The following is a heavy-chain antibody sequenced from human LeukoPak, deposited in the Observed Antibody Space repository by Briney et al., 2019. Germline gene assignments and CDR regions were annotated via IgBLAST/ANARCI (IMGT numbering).Heavy chain of an antibody. CDR1: GFTVSNNY. CDR2: MYSGSST. V-gene: IGHV3-66*02. CDR3: ARDSDSSGYAHDFGH. Sequence: GGSLRLSCAASGFTVSNNYMSWVRQAPGKGLEWVSVMYSGSSTYYADSVKGRFTISRGNSKNTLYLQMNSLRAEDTAVYHCARDSDSSGYAHDFGHWGQGTLVTVSS. J-gene: IGHJ4*02. D-gene: IGHD3-22*01.